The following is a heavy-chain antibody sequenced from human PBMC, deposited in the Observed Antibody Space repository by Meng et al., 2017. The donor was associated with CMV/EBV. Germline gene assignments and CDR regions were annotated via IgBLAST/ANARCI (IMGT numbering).Heavy chain of an antibody. CDR3: ARDQGIAAAGTKIGYYYGMDV. CDR1: GGTFSSYA. Sequence: SVTVSCKASGGTFSSYAISWVRQAPGQGLEWMGGIIPIFGTANYAQKFQGRVTITTDESTSTAYMELSSLRSEDTAVYYCARDQGIAAAGTKIGYYYGMDVWGQGTTVTVSS. CDR2: IIPIFGTA. D-gene: IGHD6-13*01. V-gene: IGHV1-69*05. J-gene: IGHJ6*02.